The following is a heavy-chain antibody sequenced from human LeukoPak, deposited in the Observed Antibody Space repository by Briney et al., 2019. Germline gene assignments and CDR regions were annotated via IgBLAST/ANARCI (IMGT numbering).Heavy chain of an antibody. D-gene: IGHD6-19*01. Sequence: GGSLRLSCAASGFTFSSYAMSWVRQAPGKGLEWVSAISGSGGSTYYADSVKGRFTISRDNSKNTLYLQMNSLRAEDTAVYYCARGVAVAGTSVEAFDYWGQGTLVTVSS. CDR1: GFTFSSYA. V-gene: IGHV3-23*01. CDR3: ARGVAVAGTSVEAFDY. J-gene: IGHJ4*02. CDR2: ISGSGGST.